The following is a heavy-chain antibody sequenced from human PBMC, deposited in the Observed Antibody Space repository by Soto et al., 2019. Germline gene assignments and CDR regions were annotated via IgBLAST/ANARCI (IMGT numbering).Heavy chain of an antibody. J-gene: IGHJ6*02. CDR3: ARDQEGSGSHWLGYNYYAMDV. CDR2: ISSVGTTA. CDR1: GLTISDYY. D-gene: IGHD3-10*01. Sequence: LSLYCGASGLTISDYYMSWIRQAPGKGLEWVSHISSVGTTAYYADSVKGRFSISMDNAKNSLYLQMNSPRAEDTAVYYCARDQEGSGSHWLGYNYYAMDVWGQGTTVTVSS. V-gene: IGHV3-11*01.